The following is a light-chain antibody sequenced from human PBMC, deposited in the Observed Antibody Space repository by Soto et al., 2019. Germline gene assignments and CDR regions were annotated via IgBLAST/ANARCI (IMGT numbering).Light chain of an antibody. CDR2: DAY. CDR1: QDIPSS. V-gene: IGKV3D-11*01. CDR3: QQRHMWPIT. Sequence: EIVMTQSPATLAVSPGGRVTLYCMASQDIPSSLAGYQQKPVQAPRLRIYDAYNRATGIPPRFSGSGAGTDFPLTISSLEPEDSAVYYCQQRHMWPITVGQGTRLAI. J-gene: IGKJ5*01.